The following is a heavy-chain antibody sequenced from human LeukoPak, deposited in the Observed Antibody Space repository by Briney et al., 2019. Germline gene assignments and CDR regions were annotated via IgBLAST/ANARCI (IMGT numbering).Heavy chain of an antibody. CDR3: AKTRYYYNSRSYGAPYYFDC. Sequence: SETLSLTCAISGDSVSSNSAAWNWIRQSPSRGLEWLGRTYYRSKWYNDYAVSVKSRITINPDTSKNQFSLQLNSVTPEDTAVYYCAKTRYYYNSRSYGAPYYFDCWGQGTLVTVSS. CDR2: TYYRSKWYN. V-gene: IGHV6-1*01. D-gene: IGHD3-10*01. J-gene: IGHJ4*02. CDR1: GDSVSSNSAA.